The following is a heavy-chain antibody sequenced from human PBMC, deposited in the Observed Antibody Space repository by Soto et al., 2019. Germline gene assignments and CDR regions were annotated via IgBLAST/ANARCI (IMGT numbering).Heavy chain of an antibody. CDR2: IYYSGST. D-gene: IGHD1-7*01. Sequence: RQPPGKGLEWIGYIYYSGSTNYNPSLKSRVTISVDTSKNQFSLKLSSVTAADTAVYYRATRYGTTFDDWGQGTLVTV. CDR3: ATRYGTTFDD. V-gene: IGHV4-59*01. J-gene: IGHJ4*02.